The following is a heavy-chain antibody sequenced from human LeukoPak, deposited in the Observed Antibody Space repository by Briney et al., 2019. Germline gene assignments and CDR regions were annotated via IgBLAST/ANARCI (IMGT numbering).Heavy chain of an antibody. D-gene: IGHD3-3*01. CDR1: GFTFSTYF. CDR3: ARVGYDFWSGHNWFDP. J-gene: IGHJ5*02. Sequence: GGSLRLSCAASGFTFSTYFMSWVRQAPGKGLEWVANLHPDGSHQYYVDSVRGRFTISRDNAKNSLYLQMNSLRAEDTAVYYCARVGYDFWSGHNWFDPWGQGTLVTVSS. V-gene: IGHV3-7*03. CDR2: LHPDGSHQ.